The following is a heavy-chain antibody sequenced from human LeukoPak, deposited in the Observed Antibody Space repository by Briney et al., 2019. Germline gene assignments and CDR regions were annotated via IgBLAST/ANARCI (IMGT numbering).Heavy chain of an antibody. Sequence: ASVEVSCKASGYTFTSYDINWVRQATGQGLEWMGWMNPNSGNTGYAQKFQGRVTMTRNTSISTAYMELSSLRSEDTAVYYCARVRTTSPYYYGMDVWGQGTTVTVSS. V-gene: IGHV1-8*01. CDR1: GYTFTSYD. J-gene: IGHJ6*02. CDR2: MNPNSGNT. CDR3: ARVRTTSPYYYGMDV. D-gene: IGHD1-1*01.